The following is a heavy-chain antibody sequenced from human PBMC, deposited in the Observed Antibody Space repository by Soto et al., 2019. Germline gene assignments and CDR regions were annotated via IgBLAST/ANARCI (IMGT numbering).Heavy chain of an antibody. V-gene: IGHV3-23*01. CDR2: ISGSGGST. J-gene: IGHJ6*02. Sequence: GGSLRLSCAASGFTFSSYAMSWVRQAPGKGLEWVSAISGSGGSTYYADSVKGRFTISRDNSKNTLYLQMNSLRAEDTAVYYCAKDRATYYYFWSGYYTPQDVWGQGTTVTVSS. D-gene: IGHD3-3*01. CDR1: GFTFSSYA. CDR3: AKDRATYYYFWSGYYTPQDV.